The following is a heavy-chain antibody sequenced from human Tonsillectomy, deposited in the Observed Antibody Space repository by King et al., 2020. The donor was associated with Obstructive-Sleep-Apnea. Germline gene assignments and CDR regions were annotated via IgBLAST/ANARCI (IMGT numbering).Heavy chain of an antibody. Sequence: VQLVQSGAEVKKPGASVKVSCKVSGYTLAELSMHWVRQAPGKGLEWMGGFDPEDGERIYAQKFQGRVTMTEDTSTDTAYMELSSLRSEDTAVYYCAAGGKWLAHYYYYGMDVWGQGTTVIVSS. V-gene: IGHV1-24*01. CDR3: AAGGKWLAHYYYYGMDV. J-gene: IGHJ6*02. D-gene: IGHD6-19*01. CDR1: GYTLAELS. CDR2: FDPEDGER.